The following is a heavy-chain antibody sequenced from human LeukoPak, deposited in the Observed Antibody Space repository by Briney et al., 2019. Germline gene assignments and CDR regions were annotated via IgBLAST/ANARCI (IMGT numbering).Heavy chain of an antibody. CDR1: GYTLTSYD. CDR3: ARGPANRRGALNYYMDV. J-gene: IGHJ6*03. V-gene: IGHV1-8*01. D-gene: IGHD3-10*01. Sequence: ASVKVSCKASGYTLTSYDINWVRQATGQGLEWMGWMNPNSGNTGYAQKFQGRVTMTRNTSISTAYMELSSLRSEDTAVYYCARGPANRRGALNYYMDVWGKGTTVTVSS. CDR2: MNPNSGNT.